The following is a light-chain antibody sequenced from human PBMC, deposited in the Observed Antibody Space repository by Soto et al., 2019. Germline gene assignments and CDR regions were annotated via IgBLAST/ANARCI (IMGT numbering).Light chain of an antibody. V-gene: IGKV2-28*01. CDR3: MQALQTPWT. CDR1: QSLLHSNGYNC. Sequence: DIVMTQSPLSLPVTPGESASISCRSSQSLLHSNGYNCLDWYLQKPGQSLQLLIYLGSNRAPGVPDRLSGSGSGTDFTLKISRVEAGDVGVYYCMQALQTPWTFGQGTKVDIK. J-gene: IGKJ1*01. CDR2: LGS.